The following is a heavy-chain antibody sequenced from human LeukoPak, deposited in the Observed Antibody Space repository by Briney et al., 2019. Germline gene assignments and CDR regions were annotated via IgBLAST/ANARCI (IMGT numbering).Heavy chain of an antibody. J-gene: IGHJ4*02. CDR2: VSSTRSYI. Sequence: GGSLRLSCAASGFTFSSHSMHWVRQAPGKGLEWVSSVSSTRSYIFYADSVKGRFTISRDNSKNTLYLQMDSLRAEDTAVYYCARIRSSGWYEADYWGQGTLVTVSS. V-gene: IGHV3-21*01. CDR3: ARIRSSGWYEADY. CDR1: GFTFSSHS. D-gene: IGHD6-13*01.